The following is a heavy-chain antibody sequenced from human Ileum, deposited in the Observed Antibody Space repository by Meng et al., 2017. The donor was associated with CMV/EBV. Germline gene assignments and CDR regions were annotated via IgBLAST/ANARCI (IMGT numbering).Heavy chain of an antibody. D-gene: IGHD2/OR15-2a*01. CDR3: ILSVGGNYFDY. CDR1: GFTFSGSA. V-gene: IGHV3-73*01. J-gene: IGHJ4*02. Sequence: GESLKISCAASGFTFSGSAMHWVRQAAGKGLEWVGRIRSKANSYATAYVASVKSRFTSSKDDSNHTAYMQMTSVKAEVTAVYYCILSVGGNYFDYWGQGTLVTVSS. CDR2: IRSKANSYAT.